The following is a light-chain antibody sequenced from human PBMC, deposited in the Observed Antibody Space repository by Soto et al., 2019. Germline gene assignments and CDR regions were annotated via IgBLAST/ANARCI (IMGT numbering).Light chain of an antibody. CDR1: QTISSW. CDR2: KAS. CDR3: QHSNSYSDA. V-gene: IGKV1-5*03. J-gene: IGKJ1*01. Sequence: DIQMTHSPSTLSGSVGDRVTITCRASQTISSWLAWYQQKPGKAPKLLIYKASTLKSGVPSRFSGSGSGTEFTLTISSLQPDDFAPYYCQHSNSYSDAFGQGTKVDIK.